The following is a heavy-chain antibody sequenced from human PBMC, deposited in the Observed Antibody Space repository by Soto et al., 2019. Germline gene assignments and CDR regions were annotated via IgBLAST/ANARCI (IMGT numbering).Heavy chain of an antibody. D-gene: IGHD5-18*01. Sequence: PGGSLRLSCAASGFSVSTNYMTWVRQAPGKGLEWVSSIYSGGTTYYADSVKGRFTVSRDNSKNTLYLQMNSLRNEDTAIYYCARGYGSSYGFGYWGQGTLVTSPQ. CDR2: IYSGGTT. J-gene: IGHJ4*02. CDR1: GFSVSTNY. CDR3: ARGYGSSYGFGY. V-gene: IGHV3-53*01.